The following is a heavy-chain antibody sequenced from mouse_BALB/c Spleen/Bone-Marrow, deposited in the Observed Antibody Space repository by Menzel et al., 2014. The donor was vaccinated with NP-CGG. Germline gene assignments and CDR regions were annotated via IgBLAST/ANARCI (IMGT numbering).Heavy chain of an antibody. V-gene: IGHV4-1*02. CDR3: AKNYYYGYVAY. CDR1: GFDFSRYW. CDR2: INPDSSTI. D-gene: IGHD1-2*01. Sequence: EVKVIESGGGLVQPGGSLKLSCAASGFDFSRYWMTWVRQAPGKGLEWIGEINPDSSTINYAPSPKDKFIISRDNAKNTLYLQMSKVRSEDTALYYCAKNYYYGYVAYWGQGTLVTVSA. J-gene: IGHJ3*01.